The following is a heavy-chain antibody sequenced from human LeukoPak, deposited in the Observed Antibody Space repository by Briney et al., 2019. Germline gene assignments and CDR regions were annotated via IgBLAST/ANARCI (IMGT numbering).Heavy chain of an antibody. J-gene: IGHJ4*02. CDR1: GYTFTSYD. CDR2: MNPNSGNT. D-gene: IGHD6-13*01. CDR3: ARERGIAAAGTLGGLGY. V-gene: IGHV1-8*01. Sequence: ASVKVSCKASGYTFTSYDINWVRQATGQGLEWMGLMNPNSGNTGYAQKFQGRVTMTRNTSISTAYMELSSLRSEDTAVYYCARERGIAAAGTLGGLGYWGQGTLVTVSS.